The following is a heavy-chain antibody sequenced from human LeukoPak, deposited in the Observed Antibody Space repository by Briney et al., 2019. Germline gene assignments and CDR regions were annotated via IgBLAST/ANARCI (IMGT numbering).Heavy chain of an antibody. CDR2: IYYSGNT. CDR3: ARLSHPGGSTWNFDR. Sequence: SETLSLTCTVSVGSIINYYWTWIRQPPGKGLEWIGYIYYSGNTNYNPSLKSRVTISVDTSKNQFSLKLNSVTAADTAVYYCARLSHPGGSTWNFDRWGQGTLVTVSS. CDR1: VGSIINYY. D-gene: IGHD6-13*01. J-gene: IGHJ4*02. V-gene: IGHV4-59*08.